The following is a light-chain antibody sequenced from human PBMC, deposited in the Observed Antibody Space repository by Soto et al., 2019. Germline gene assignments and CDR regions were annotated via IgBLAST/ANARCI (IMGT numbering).Light chain of an antibody. V-gene: IGKV3-11*01. J-gene: IGKJ1*01. CDR2: DAS. Sequence: EIVLTQSPSTLSLSPGERATLSCRASQSVSSFLAWYQQKAGQAPRLLIYDASNRATGIPARFSGSGSGTDFTLTISSLEPEDFAVYYCQHYANSPWTFAQGTKVDIK. CDR1: QSVSSF. CDR3: QHYANSPWT.